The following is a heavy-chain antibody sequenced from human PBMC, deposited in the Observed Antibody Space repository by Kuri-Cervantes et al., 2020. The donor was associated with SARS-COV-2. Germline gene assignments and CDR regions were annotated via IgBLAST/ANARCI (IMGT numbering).Heavy chain of an antibody. D-gene: IGHD6-6*01. V-gene: IGHV4-59*12. CDR3: ARERRVYSSSRGAYYYYYMDV. J-gene: IGHJ6*03. Sequence: GSLRLSCTVSGGSISSYYWSWVRQPPGKGLEWIGYIYYSGSTYYNPSLKSRVTISVDRSKNQFSLKLSSVTAADTAVYYCARERRVYSSSRGAYYYYYMDVWGKGTTVTVSS. CDR2: IYYSGST. CDR1: GGSISSYY.